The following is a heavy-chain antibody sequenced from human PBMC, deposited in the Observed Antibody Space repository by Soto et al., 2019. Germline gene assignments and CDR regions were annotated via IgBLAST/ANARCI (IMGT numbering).Heavy chain of an antibody. Sequence: PGGSLRLSCAASGFTLSTYWMHWVRQAPGKGLEWVGRVKSTGYGGTTDYAAPVEDRFTISRDDSKDMLYLQMNSLKTEDTAVYYCTTDIPNPGVYLPIDYWGQGTLVTVSS. CDR2: VKSTGYGGTT. V-gene: IGHV3-15*01. D-gene: IGHD2-8*01. CDR1: GFTLSTYW. CDR3: TTDIPNPGVYLPIDY. J-gene: IGHJ4*02.